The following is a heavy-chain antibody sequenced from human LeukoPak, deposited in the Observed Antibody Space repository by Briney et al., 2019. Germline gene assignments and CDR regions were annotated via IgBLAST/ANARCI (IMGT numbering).Heavy chain of an antibody. CDR1: GGSISSSSYY. CDR3: ARMNIAQIDY. D-gene: IGHD1/OR15-1a*01. Sequence: SETLSLTCTVSGGSISSSSYYWGWIRQPPGKGLEWIGSIYYSGSTYYNPSLKSRVTISVDTSKNQFSLKLSSVTAADTAVYYCARMNIAQIDYWGQGTLVTVSS. J-gene: IGHJ4*02. V-gene: IGHV4-39*01. CDR2: IYYSGST.